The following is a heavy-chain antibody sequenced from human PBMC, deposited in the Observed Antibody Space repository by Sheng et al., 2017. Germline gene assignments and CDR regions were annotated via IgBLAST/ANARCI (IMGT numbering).Heavy chain of an antibody. CDR2: ISYDGSNK. D-gene: IGHD1-7*01. CDR3: AAIGITGTNVRGKGIDY. Sequence: QVQLVESGGGVVQPGRSLRLSCAASGFTFSSYGMHWVRQAPGKGLEWVAVISYDGSNKYYADSVKGRFTISRDNSKNTLYLQMNSLRAEDTAVYYCAAIGITGTNVRGKGIDYWGQGTLVTVSS. V-gene: IGHV3-30*03. J-gene: IGHJ4*02. CDR1: GFTFSSYG.